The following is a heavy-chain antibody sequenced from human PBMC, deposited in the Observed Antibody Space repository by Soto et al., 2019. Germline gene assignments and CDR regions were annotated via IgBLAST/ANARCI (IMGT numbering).Heavy chain of an antibody. CDR1: GFTFSDYA. CDR2: ISGSGGST. D-gene: IGHD5-18*01. Sequence: PGGSLRLSCAASGFTFSDYAMSLVRQAPGKGLEWVSAISGSGGSTYYADSVKGRFTISRDNSKNTLNLQMNSLRVEDTAIYYCATSQGYTYGYNWFDPWGQGTLVNVSS. V-gene: IGHV3-23*01. CDR3: ATSQGYTYGYNWFDP. J-gene: IGHJ5*02.